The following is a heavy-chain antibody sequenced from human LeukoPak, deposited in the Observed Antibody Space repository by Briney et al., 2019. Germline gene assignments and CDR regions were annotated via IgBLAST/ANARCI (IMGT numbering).Heavy chain of an antibody. CDR3: ARVSSSGWYYYYYYYMDV. CDR2: ISAYNGNT. D-gene: IGHD6-19*01. Sequence: GASVKVSCKASGYTFTSYGISWVRQAPGQGLEWMGWISAYNGNTNYAQKLQGRVTMTTDTSTSTAYMELRSLRSDDTAVYYCARVSSSGWYYYYYYYMDVWGKGTTVTVSS. J-gene: IGHJ6*03. V-gene: IGHV1-18*01. CDR1: GYTFTSYG.